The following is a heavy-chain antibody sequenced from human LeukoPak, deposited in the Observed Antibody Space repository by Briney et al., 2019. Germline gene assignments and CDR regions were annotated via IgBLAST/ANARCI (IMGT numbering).Heavy chain of an antibody. CDR3: AKGRGPWLHYSMDA. CDR2: FSGSGDKT. J-gene: IGHJ6*02. D-gene: IGHD5-12*01. CDR1: GFTFSNYA. Sequence: PGGSLRLFCAASGFTFSNYAMTWVRQTPGKGLEWVSGFSGSGDKTTYADSVKGRFTISRDNSKNTLYVQMNNLRVEDTAVYYCAKGRGPWLHYSMDAWGQGTTVTVSS. V-gene: IGHV3-23*01.